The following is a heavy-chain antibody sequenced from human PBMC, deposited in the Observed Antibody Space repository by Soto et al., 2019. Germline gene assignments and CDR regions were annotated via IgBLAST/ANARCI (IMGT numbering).Heavy chain of an antibody. D-gene: IGHD5-18*01. J-gene: IGHJ4*02. Sequence: SETLSLTCTVSGGSISSGGYYWSWIRQHPGKGLEWIGYIYYSGSTYYNPSLKSRVTISVDTSKNQFSLKLSSVTAADTAVYYCARDCGWIQRYYFDYWGQGTLVTVSS. V-gene: IGHV4-31*03. CDR3: ARDCGWIQRYYFDY. CDR1: GGSISSGGYY. CDR2: IYYSGST.